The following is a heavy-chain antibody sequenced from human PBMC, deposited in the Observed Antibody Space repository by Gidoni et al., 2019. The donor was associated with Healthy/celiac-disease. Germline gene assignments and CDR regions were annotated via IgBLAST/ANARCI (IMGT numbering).Heavy chain of an antibody. CDR2: IWYDGSNK. CDR3: ARDLGITMVRGVPDFDY. Sequence: QVQLVESGGGVVQPGRSLRLSCAASGFTFSSYGMHWVRQAPGKGLEWVAVIWYDGSNKYYADSVKGRFTISRDNSKNTLYLQMNSLRAEDTAVYYCARDLGITMVRGVPDFDYWGQGTLVTVSS. D-gene: IGHD3-10*01. CDR1: GFTFSSYG. J-gene: IGHJ4*02. V-gene: IGHV3-33*01.